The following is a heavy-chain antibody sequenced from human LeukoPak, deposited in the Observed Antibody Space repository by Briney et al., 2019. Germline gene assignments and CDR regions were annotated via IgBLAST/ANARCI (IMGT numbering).Heavy chain of an antibody. CDR2: ISSSGSTI. V-gene: IGHV3-11*04. CDR3: ARVSKGVVVTAYYFDY. D-gene: IGHD2-21*02. CDR1: GFTFSDYY. J-gene: IGHJ4*02. Sequence: PGGSLRLSCAASGFTFSDYYMSWIRQAPGKGLEWVSYISSSGSTIYYADSVKGRFTISRDNDKNSLYLQMNSLRAEDTAVYYCARVSKGVVVTAYYFDYWGQGTLVTVSS.